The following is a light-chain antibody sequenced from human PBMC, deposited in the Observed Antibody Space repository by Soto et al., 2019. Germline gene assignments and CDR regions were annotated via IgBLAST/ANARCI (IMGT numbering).Light chain of an antibody. Sequence: EIVMTQSPATLSESPGERATLSCRASQSVSSNLAWYQQKRGQAPRLLIYGTSTRATGNPARFSGSGSRTEFTLTISSLQSEDFAVYYCQQYNKQPLTFGGGSKVEIK. CDR2: GTS. CDR1: QSVSSN. CDR3: QQYNKQPLT. J-gene: IGKJ4*01. V-gene: IGKV3-15*01.